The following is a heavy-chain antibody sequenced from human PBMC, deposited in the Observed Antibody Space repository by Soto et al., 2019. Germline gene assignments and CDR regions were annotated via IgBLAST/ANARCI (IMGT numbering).Heavy chain of an antibody. V-gene: IGHV3-21*04. CDR3: ARKGPPRDAFDI. CDR2: ISSSSSYI. J-gene: IGHJ3*02. Sequence: GGSLRLSCAASGFTFSSYSMNWVRQAPGKGLEWVSSISSSSSYIYYADSVKGRFTISRDNAKNSLYLQMNNLRAEDTAIYYCARKGPPRDAFDIWGQGTMVTVSS. CDR1: GFTFSSYS.